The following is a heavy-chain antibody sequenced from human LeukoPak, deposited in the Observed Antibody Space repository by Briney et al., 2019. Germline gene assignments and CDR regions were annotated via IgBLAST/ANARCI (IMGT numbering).Heavy chain of an antibody. CDR1: GFTFSSYA. J-gene: IGHJ4*02. V-gene: IGHV3-30-3*01. CDR3: APAPTYYDFWSGYYDY. Sequence: GGSLRLSRAASGFTFSSYAMHWVRQAPGKGLEWVAVISYDGSNKYYADSVKGRFTISRDNSKNTLYLQMNSLRAEDTAVYYCAPAPTYYDFWSGYYDYWGQGTLVTVSS. CDR2: ISYDGSNK. D-gene: IGHD3-3*01.